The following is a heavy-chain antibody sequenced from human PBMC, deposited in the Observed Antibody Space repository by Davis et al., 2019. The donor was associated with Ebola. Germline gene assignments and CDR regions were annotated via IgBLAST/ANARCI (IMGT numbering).Heavy chain of an antibody. J-gene: IGHJ4*02. CDR2: TYSGGST. V-gene: IGHV3-53*01. CDR1: GFTVSSNY. CDR3: ATGTGAARPPTQS. D-gene: IGHD6-6*01. Sequence: GESLKISCAASGFTVSSNYMSWVRQAPGKGLEWVSVTYSGGSTYYADSVKGRFTISRDNSRNTLYLQMNSLTAEDTAVYFCATGTGAARPPTQSWGQGTLVTVSS.